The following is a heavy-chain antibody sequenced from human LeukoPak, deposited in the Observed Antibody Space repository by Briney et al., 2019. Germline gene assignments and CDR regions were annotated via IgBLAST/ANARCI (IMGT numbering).Heavy chain of an antibody. J-gene: IGHJ4*02. CDR2: IKQDGSEE. CDR3: ARAIGSSWGKVDY. CDR1: KFTLSNYW. V-gene: IGHV3-7*01. Sequence: GGSLRLSCVASKFTLSNYWMSWVRQAPGKGLEWVANIKQDGSEEYYLDSVKGRFTISRDNAKNTVYLEMNSLRSEDTAVYYCARAIGSSWGKVDYWGQGTLVTVSS. D-gene: IGHD6-13*01.